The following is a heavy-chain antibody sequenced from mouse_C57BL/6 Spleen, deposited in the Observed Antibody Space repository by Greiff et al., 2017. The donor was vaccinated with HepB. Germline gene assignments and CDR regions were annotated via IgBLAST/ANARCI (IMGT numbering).Heavy chain of an antibody. CDR1: GFTFSDYY. CDR3: ARAGTRRYWYFDV. Sequence: EVMLVESEGGLVQPGSSMKLSCTASGFTFSDYYMAWVRQVPEKGLEWVANINYDGSSTYYLDSLKSRFIISRDNAKNILYLQMSSLKSEDTATYYCARAGTRRYWYFDVWGTGTPVTVSS. D-gene: IGHD4-1*01. CDR2: INYDGSST. J-gene: IGHJ1*03. V-gene: IGHV5-16*01.